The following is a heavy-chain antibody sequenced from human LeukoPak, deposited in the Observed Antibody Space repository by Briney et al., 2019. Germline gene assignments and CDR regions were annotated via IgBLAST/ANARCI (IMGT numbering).Heavy chain of an antibody. Sequence: SGPTLVKPTQTLTLTCTFSGFSLSTSGVGVGWIRQPPGKALEWLALIYWDDDKRYSPSLKSRLTITKDTSKNQVVLTMTNMVPVDTATYYCAHSCGGGNSAYFDYWGQGTLVTVSS. CDR2: IYWDDDK. CDR1: GFSLSTSGVG. D-gene: IGHD4-23*01. V-gene: IGHV2-5*02. CDR3: AHSCGGGNSAYFDY. J-gene: IGHJ4*02.